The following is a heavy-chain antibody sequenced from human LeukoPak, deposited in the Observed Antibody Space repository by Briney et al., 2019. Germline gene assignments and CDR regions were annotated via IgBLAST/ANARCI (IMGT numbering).Heavy chain of an antibody. J-gene: IGHJ6*03. CDR1: GGSLSSYY. V-gene: IGHV4-59*01. D-gene: IGHD3-3*02. CDR3: ARDARVHTLAFYYYMDV. CDR2: IHYSGRT. Sequence: SETLSLTCTVSGGSLSSYYWSWIRQPPGKGLEWIAYIHYSGRTNYNPSLKSRVTISVDTSKNQFSLKVSSVTAADTAVYYCARDARVHTLAFYYYMDVWGKGTTVTISS.